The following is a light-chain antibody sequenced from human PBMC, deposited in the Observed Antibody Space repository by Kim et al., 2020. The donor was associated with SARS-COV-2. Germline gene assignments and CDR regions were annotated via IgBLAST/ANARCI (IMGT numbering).Light chain of an antibody. V-gene: IGLV3-9*01. CDR1: RTGSKL. Sequence: EAVEQEAACTGGGDRTGSKLVHCYRPKRGRALVLVFYGDRRRPAGIPKRFSGSNPGNTAPLPVSRARAEDEADYYCQVWENNPWVFGAGTKLTVL. J-gene: IGLJ3*02. CDR2: GDR. CDR3: QVWENNPWV.